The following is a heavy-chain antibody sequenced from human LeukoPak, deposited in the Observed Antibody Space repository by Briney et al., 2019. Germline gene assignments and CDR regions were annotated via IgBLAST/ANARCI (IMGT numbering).Heavy chain of an antibody. CDR3: ARDRDSSGLYGGADL. D-gene: IGHD6-19*01. J-gene: IGHJ5*02. V-gene: IGHV3-23*01. CDR1: GFSFSIYG. Sequence: GGSLRLSCAASGFSFSIYGMSWVRQAPGKGLHWLSAISANGINTYYADSVKGRFTISRDNAKNSLYLQMNSLRVEDTAIYFCARDRDSSGLYGGADLWGQGVLVTVSA. CDR2: ISANGINT.